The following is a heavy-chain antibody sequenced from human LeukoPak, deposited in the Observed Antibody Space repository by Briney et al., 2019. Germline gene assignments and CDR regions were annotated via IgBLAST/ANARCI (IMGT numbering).Heavy chain of an antibody. CDR1: GFSVSDYW. Sequence: GGSLRLSSAVSGFSVSDYWMTWVRQAPGKGLEWVANIKQDGSEKNYVDSVKGRFTISRDNAENSLFLQMNSLRVEDTAVYYCAREWQGGIAAAGTRIEGDYWGQGTLVAVSS. V-gene: IGHV3-7*01. J-gene: IGHJ4*02. CDR3: AREWQGGIAAAGTRIEGDY. CDR2: IKQDGSEK. D-gene: IGHD6-13*01.